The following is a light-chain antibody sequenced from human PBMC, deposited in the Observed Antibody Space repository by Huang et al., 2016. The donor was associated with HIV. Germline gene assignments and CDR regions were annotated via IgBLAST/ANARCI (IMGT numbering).Light chain of an antibody. CDR2: AAS. Sequence: DIQMTHSPSSLSASVGDTVTITCRASQSISNYLNWYQQKQGKAPKLLVYAASSLQSGDPSRFSGSGSGTDFTLTISSLQPEDFATYYCQQSYNTPLTFGQGTRLEIK. J-gene: IGKJ5*01. CDR1: QSISNY. V-gene: IGKV1-39*01. CDR3: QQSYNTPLT.